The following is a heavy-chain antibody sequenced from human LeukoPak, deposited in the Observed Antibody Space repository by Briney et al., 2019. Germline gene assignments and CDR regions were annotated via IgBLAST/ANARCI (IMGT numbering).Heavy chain of an antibody. Sequence: SETLSLTCAVYGGSFSGYYWSWIRQPPGKGLEWIGEINHSGGTNYNPSLKSRVTISVDTSKNQFFLKLNSVTAADTAVYYCARAQSNQMATKIWGQGILVTVSS. V-gene: IGHV4-34*01. J-gene: IGHJ4*02. CDR2: INHSGGT. CDR1: GGSFSGYY. D-gene: IGHD5-24*01. CDR3: ARAQSNQMATKI.